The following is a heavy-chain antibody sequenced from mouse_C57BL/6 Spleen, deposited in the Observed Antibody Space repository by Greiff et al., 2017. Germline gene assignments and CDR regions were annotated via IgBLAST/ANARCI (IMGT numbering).Heavy chain of an antibody. Sequence: EVQLQQSGPELVKPGASVKISCKASGYSFTGYYMNWVKQSPEKSLEWIGEINPSTGGTTYNQKFKAKATLTVDKSSSTAYMQLKSLTSEDSAVYYCARLGDSWYFDVWGTGTTVTVSS. J-gene: IGHJ1*03. CDR1: GYSFTGYY. CDR3: ARLGDSWYFDV. CDR2: INPSTGGT. V-gene: IGHV1-42*01.